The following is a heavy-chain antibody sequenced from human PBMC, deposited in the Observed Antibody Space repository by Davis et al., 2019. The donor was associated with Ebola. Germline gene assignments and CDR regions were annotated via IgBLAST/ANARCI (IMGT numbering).Heavy chain of an antibody. D-gene: IGHD4-17*01. CDR2: ISGSGGST. V-gene: IGHV3-23*01. CDR3: AKPKLDYGRPTGGMDV. Sequence: PGGSLRLSCAASGFTFSSYAMSWVRQAPGKGLEWVSAISGSGGSTYYADSVKGRFTISRDNSKNTLYLQMNSLRAEDTAVYYCAKPKLDYGRPTGGMDVWGQGTTVTVSS. J-gene: IGHJ6*02. CDR1: GFTFSSYA.